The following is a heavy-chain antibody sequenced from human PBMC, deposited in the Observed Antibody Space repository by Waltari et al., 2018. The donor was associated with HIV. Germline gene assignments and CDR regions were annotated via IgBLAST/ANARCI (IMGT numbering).Heavy chain of an antibody. J-gene: IGHJ4*02. CDR1: GGSISSSSYY. Sequence: SGGSISSSSYYWGWIRQPPGKGLEWIGSIYYSGSTYYNPSLKSRVTISVDTSKNQFSLKLSSVTAADTAVYYCARQDGDYDDTGYYFDYWGQGTLVTVSS. D-gene: IGHD4-17*01. CDR3: ARQDGDYDDTGYYFDY. CDR2: IYYSGST. V-gene: IGHV4-39*01.